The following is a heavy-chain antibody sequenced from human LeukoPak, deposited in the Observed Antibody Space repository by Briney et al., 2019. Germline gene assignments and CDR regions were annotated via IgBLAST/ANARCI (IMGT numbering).Heavy chain of an antibody. D-gene: IGHD2-2*01. V-gene: IGHV3-21*01. J-gene: IGHJ4*02. CDR1: GFTFSSYS. CDR3: ARMEYQLPHFDY. Sequence: PGGSLRLSCAASGFTFSSYSMTWVRQAPGKGLEWVSSISSSSSYIYYADSVKGRFTISRDNAKNPLYLQMNSLRAEDTAVYYCARMEYQLPHFDYWGQGTLVTVSS. CDR2: ISSSSSYI.